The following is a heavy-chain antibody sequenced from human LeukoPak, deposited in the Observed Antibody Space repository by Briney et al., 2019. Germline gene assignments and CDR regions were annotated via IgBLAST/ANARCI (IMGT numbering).Heavy chain of an antibody. CDR1: GYTFTSYG. D-gene: IGHD6-6*01. J-gene: IGHJ4*02. Sequence: GASVKVSCKASGYTFTSYGISWVRQAPGQGLEWMGWISAYNGNTNYAQELQGRVTMTTDTSTSTAYMELRSLRSDDTAVYYCARSDPHLFRKHSSSSERLFDYRGQGTLVTVSS. V-gene: IGHV1-18*04. CDR3: ARSDPHLFRKHSSSSERLFDY. CDR2: ISAYNGNT.